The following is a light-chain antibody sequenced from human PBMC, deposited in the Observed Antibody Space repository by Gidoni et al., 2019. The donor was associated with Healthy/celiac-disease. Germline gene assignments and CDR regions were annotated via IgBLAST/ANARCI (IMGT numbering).Light chain of an antibody. J-gene: IGLJ2*01. CDR1: SSYVGSYNL. Sequence: QSALNQPASVSGSPGQSITISCTGTSSYVGSYNLVSWYQQHPGKAPKLMIYEGSKRPSGFSNRFSGSKSGNTASLTISVLQSEDEADYYCCSYAGSSTHVVFGGGTKLTVL. CDR3: CSYAGSSTHVV. CDR2: EGS. V-gene: IGLV2-23*01.